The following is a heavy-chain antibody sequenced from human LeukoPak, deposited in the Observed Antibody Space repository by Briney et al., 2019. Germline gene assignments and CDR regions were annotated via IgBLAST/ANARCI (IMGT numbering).Heavy chain of an antibody. CDR2: ISAYNGNT. V-gene: IGHV1-18*01. CDR3: ARDCPPYGSGSPFDY. CDR1: GYTFTSYG. J-gene: IGHJ4*02. D-gene: IGHD3-10*01. Sequence: ASVKVSCKASGYTFTSYGISWVRQAPGQGLEWMGWISAYNGNTNYAQKLQGRVTMTTDTSTSTAYMELRSLRSDDTAVYYCARDCPPYGSGSPFDYWGQGTLVTVSS.